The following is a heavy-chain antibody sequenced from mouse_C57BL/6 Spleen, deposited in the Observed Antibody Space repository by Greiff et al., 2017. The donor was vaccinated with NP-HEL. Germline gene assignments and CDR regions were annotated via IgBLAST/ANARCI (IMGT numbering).Heavy chain of an antibody. J-gene: IGHJ3*01. D-gene: IGHD1-1*01. CDR1: GYSFTDYN. V-gene: IGHV1-39*01. CDR3: ARGVNEVEFAY. Sequence: EVQLQQSGPELVKPGASVKMSCKASGYSFTDYNMNWVKQSTGKSLEWIGVINPNYGTTSYNQKFKGKATLTVDKSSSTAYMQLNSLTSEDSAVYDCARGVNEVEFAYWGQGTLLTVSA. CDR2: INPNYGTT.